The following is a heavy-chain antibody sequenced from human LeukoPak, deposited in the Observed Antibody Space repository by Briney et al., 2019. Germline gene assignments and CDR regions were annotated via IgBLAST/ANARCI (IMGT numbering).Heavy chain of an antibody. CDR2: INPNSGGT. J-gene: IGHJ5*02. Sequence: GASVKVSCKASGYTFTGYYMHWVRQAPGQGLEWMGWINPNSGGTNYAQKFLGRVTTTRDTSISTAYMELSRLRSDDTAVYYCARDRRYCSSTSCPHVNWFDPWGQGTLVTVSS. V-gene: IGHV1-2*02. D-gene: IGHD2-2*01. CDR3: ARDRRYCSSTSCPHVNWFDP. CDR1: GYTFTGYY.